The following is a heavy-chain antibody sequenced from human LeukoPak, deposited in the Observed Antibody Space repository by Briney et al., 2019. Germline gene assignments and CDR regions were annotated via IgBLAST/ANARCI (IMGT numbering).Heavy chain of an antibody. CDR3: ARATSANEYSYGFHFDY. Sequence: SVKVSCKASGTTFRSYAINWVRQAPGQGLEWMGAIIPSFGTVKYAQKFQGRVTMTADESTSTAYMDLNYPRSDDTAVYFCARATSANEYSYGFHFDYWGQGTLVTVSS. V-gene: IGHV1-69*13. J-gene: IGHJ4*02. CDR2: IIPSFGTV. CDR1: GTTFRSYA. D-gene: IGHD5-18*01.